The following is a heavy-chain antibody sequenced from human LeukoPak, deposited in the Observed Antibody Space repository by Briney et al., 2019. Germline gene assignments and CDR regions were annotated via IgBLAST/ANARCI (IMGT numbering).Heavy chain of an antibody. CDR2: INSDGSST. CDR3: ARDGSIIAFDM. J-gene: IGHJ3*02. V-gene: IGHV3-74*01. D-gene: IGHD1-26*01. CDR1: GFTFSSYL. Sequence: GGSLRLSCAASGFTFSSYLMHWVRQVPGKGLVWVSRINSDGSSTSYADSVKGRFTISRDNAKNTLYLQMNSLRAGDTAVYYCARDGSIIAFDMWGQGTMVTVSS.